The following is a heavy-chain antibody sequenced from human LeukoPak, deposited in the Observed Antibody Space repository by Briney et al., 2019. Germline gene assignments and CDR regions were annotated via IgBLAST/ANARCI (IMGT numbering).Heavy chain of an antibody. Sequence: GGSLRLSCAASGFTFSTYNMNWVRQAPGKGLEWVSSITSGGTYTYYADSVKGRFTTSRDNANNSLSLQLSSLRAEDTAVYYFAQGHYDFVTATYKGTSDYWGQGILVTVSS. CDR3: AQGHYDFVTATYKGTSDY. CDR1: GFTFSTYN. J-gene: IGHJ4*02. V-gene: IGHV3-21*06. D-gene: IGHD3-9*01. CDR2: ITSGGTYT.